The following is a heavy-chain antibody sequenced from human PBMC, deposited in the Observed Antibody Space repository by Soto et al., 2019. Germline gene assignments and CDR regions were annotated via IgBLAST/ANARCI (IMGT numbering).Heavy chain of an antibody. V-gene: IGHV4-39*01. D-gene: IGHD3-22*01. CDR2: MDYSGDT. Sequence: SETLSLTCSVSGDSISNSGNYWGWIRRPPGKGLEWIGTMDYSGDTSYNPSLRSRVTISADTSKNQFSLRLSSVSVADTAVYYCARVDYYYDSSGYYYGGNAFDIWGQGTMVTVSS. CDR1: GDSISNSGNY. J-gene: IGHJ3*02. CDR3: ARVDYYYDSSGYYYGGNAFDI.